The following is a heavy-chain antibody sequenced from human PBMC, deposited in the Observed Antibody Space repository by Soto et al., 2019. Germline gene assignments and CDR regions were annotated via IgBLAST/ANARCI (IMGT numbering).Heavy chain of an antibody. J-gene: IGHJ4*02. CDR1: GGTFSSYT. Sequence: ASVKVSCKASGGTFSSYTISWVRQAPGQGLEWMGRIIPILGIANYAQKFQGRVTITADKSTSTAYMELSSLRSEDTAVYYCAINGDYYGSGSPSPFDYWGQGTLVTISS. V-gene: IGHV1-69*02. D-gene: IGHD3-10*01. CDR2: IIPILGIA. CDR3: AINGDYYGSGSPSPFDY.